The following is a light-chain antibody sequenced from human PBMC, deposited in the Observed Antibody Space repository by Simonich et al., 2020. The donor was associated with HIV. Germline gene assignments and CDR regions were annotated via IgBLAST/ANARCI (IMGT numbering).Light chain of an antibody. CDR1: QSVGIN. V-gene: IGKV3-15*01. CDR3: QQCNNWPPT. CDR2: GAS. J-gene: IGKJ1*01. Sequence: EIVMTQSPDTLSVSPGERATRSYRASQSVGINLAWYQQKPGQAPRLLIYGASARATDIPARFSGSGSGTEFTLTISTMQSEDFAVYYCQQCNNWPPTFGQGTKVEIK.